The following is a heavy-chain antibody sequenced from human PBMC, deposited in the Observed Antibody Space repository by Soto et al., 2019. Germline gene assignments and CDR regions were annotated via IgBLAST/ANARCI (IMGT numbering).Heavy chain of an antibody. D-gene: IGHD6-19*01. CDR1: GYTFSGIY. V-gene: IGHV1-2*02. CDR3: RVAGVWEVDY. Sequence: ASVKLSCKTSGYTFSGIYIHWVRQAPGQGLESMGWIYPDSGGTDYAQKFQGRVTMTRDTSISTAYMELSRLRSDDTAVYYCRVAGVWEVDYWGQGTLVIVSS. J-gene: IGHJ4*02. CDR2: IYPDSGGT.